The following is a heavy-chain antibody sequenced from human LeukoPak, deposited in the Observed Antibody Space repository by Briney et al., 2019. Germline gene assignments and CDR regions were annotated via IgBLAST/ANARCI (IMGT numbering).Heavy chain of an antibody. V-gene: IGHV3-21*01. CDR2: ISSSRSYI. Sequence: GGSLRLSCAASGFTFSSYSMNWVRQAPGKGLEWVSSISSSRSYIYYADSVKGRFTISRDNSKNTLYLQMNSLRAEDTDVYYCARDLAYCGGECYSGDAFDIWGQGTMVTVSS. CDR1: GFTFSSYS. J-gene: IGHJ3*02. CDR3: ARDLAYCGGECYSGDAFDI. D-gene: IGHD2-21*01.